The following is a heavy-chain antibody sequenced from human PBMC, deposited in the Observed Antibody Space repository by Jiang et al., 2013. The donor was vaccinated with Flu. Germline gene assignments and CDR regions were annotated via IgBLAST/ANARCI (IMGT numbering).Heavy chain of an antibody. D-gene: IGHD1-14*01. Sequence: VQLVESGGGLVQPGGSLRLSCAASGFTFSSYAMSWVRQAPGKGLEWVSTISGSGGSTYYADSVKGRFTISRDNSKNTLYLQMNSLRAEDTAVYYCAKDSPEYGLFYYHGMDVWGQGTTVTVSS. CDR2: ISGSGGST. J-gene: IGHJ6*02. CDR3: AKDSPEYGLFYYHGMDV. CDR1: GFTFSSYA. V-gene: IGHV3-23*04.